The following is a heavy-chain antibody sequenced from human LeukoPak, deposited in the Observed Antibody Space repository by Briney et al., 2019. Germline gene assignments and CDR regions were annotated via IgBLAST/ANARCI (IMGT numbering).Heavy chain of an antibody. CDR3: ARGTTMTIDY. V-gene: IGHV3-30-3*01. D-gene: IGHD3-22*01. J-gene: IGHJ4*02. CDR1: GFTLSSYS. CDR2: ISYDGSNK. Sequence: GRSLRLSCAASGFTLSSYSMHWVRQAPGKGLEWVAVISYDGSNKYYADSVKGRFTISRDNSKNTLYLQMNSLRAEDTAVYYCARGTTMTIDYWGQGTLVTVSS.